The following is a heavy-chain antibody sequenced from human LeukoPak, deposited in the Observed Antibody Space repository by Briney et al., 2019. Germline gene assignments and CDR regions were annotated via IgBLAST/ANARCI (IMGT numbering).Heavy chain of an antibody. D-gene: IGHD5-12*01. CDR2: FDPEDGET. CDR3: ARYLAGYDYLSPFDY. CDR1: GYTLTELS. V-gene: IGHV1-24*01. J-gene: IGHJ4*02. Sequence: ASVKVSCKVSGYTLTELSMHWVRQAPGKGLEWMGGFDPEDGETIYAQKFQGRVTMTEDTSTDTAYMELSSLRSEDTAVYYCARYLAGYDYLSPFDYWGQGTLVTVSS.